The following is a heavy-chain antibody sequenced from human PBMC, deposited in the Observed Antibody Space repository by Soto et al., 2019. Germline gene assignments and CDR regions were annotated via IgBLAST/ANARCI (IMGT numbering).Heavy chain of an antibody. Sequence: SLRLSCAASGFSVSSNYMNWVRQAPGKGLEWVSIIRNGGDTYYADSVKDRFTVFRDNSKNTIFLQMNSLRVEDTAVYYCARDSWSQYWGQGTLVTVSS. V-gene: IGHV3-66*01. CDR3: ARDSWSQY. CDR2: IRNGGDT. CDR1: GFSVSSNY. J-gene: IGHJ1*01. D-gene: IGHD2-15*01.